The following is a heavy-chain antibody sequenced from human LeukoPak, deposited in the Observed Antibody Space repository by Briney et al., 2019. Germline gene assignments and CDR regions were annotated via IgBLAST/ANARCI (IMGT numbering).Heavy chain of an antibody. CDR1: GFTFSSYW. V-gene: IGHV3-74*01. CDR2: INSDGSST. CDR3: ARVGLNCYDSSGYLAFDY. D-gene: IGHD3-22*01. Sequence: GGSLRLSCAASGFTFSSYWMHWVRQAPGKGLVWVSRINSDGSSTSYADSVKGRFTISRDNAKNTLYLQMNSLRAEDTAVYYCARVGLNCYDSSGYLAFDYGGQGTLVTVSS. J-gene: IGHJ4*02.